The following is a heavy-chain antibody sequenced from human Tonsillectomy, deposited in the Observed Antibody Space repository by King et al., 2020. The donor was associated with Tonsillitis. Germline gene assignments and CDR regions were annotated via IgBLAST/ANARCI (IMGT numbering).Heavy chain of an antibody. CDR2: INSDGSST. V-gene: IGHV3-74*01. J-gene: IGHJ4*02. Sequence: VQLVESGGGLVQPGGSLRLSCAASGFTFSTYWMHWVRQAPGKGLVWVSRINSDGSSTTYADSVKGRFTISRDNAKNRLYLQMNSLRGADTAVYYCARDPIHHFWEAWFTWGQGSLATGSS. CDR3: ARDPIHHFWEAWFT. D-gene: IGHD3-3*02. CDR1: GFTFSTYW.